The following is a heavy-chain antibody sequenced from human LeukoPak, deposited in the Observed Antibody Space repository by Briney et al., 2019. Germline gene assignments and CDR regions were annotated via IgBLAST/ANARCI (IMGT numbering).Heavy chain of an antibody. D-gene: IGHD1-26*01. V-gene: IGHV3-30*18. CDR2: ISYDGSNK. CDR3: AKGGGGSYLYFDY. J-gene: IGHJ4*02. CDR1: GFTFSRYW. Sequence: GGSLRLSCVGSGFTFSRYWLNWVRQAPGKGLEWVAVISYDGSNKYYADSVKGRFTISRDNSKNTLYLQMNSLRAEDSAVYYCAKGGGGSYLYFDYWGQGTLVTVSS.